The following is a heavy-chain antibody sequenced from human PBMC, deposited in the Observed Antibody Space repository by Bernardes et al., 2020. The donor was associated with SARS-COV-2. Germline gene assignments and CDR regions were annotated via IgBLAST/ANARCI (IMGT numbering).Heavy chain of an antibody. D-gene: IGHD3-16*01. V-gene: IGHV3-23*01. CDR3: AKDSSPLYYYYAMDV. CDR2: ISGSGGST. Sequence: GGSLRLSCAASGFTFSSYAMSWVRQAPGKGLEWVSAISGSGGSTYYADSVKGRFTISRDNSKNTLFLQMNSLRAEDTAVYYCAKDSSPLYYYYAMDVWGQGTTVTVSS. CDR1: GFTFSSYA. J-gene: IGHJ6*02.